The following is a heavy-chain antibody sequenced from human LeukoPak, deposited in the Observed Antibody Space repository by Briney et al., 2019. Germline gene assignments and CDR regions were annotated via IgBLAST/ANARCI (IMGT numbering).Heavy chain of an antibody. V-gene: IGHV1-8*02. CDR2: MNPNSGDT. Sequence: ASVRVSCKASGYTFVDHYIHWVRQAPGQGLEWMGWMNPNSGDTGYAQKFQGRVTMTRNTSISTAYMELSSLRSEDTAVYYCARGRVNYGSWGQGTLVTISS. CDR3: ARGRVNYGS. CDR1: GYTFVDHY. J-gene: IGHJ4*02. D-gene: IGHD4-11*01.